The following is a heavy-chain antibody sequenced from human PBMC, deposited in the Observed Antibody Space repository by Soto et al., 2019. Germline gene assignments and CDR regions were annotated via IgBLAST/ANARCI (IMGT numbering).Heavy chain of an antibody. CDR3: AHRPGGSGWRYYFDY. V-gene: IGHV2-5*01. Sequence: SGPTLVNPTQTLTLTCSFSGFSLTSTGVGVGWFRQPPGKALEWLGLTYWNDDDRYRSSLRSRLTITKDTSKNQVVLTLTNMDPEDTATYYCAHRPGGSGWRYYFDYWGQGTLVTVSS. CDR2: TYWNDDD. D-gene: IGHD6-19*01. J-gene: IGHJ4*02. CDR1: GFSLTSTGVG.